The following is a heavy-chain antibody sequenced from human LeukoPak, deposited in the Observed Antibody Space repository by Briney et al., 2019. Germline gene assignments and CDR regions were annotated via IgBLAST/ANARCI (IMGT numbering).Heavy chain of an antibody. V-gene: IGHV4-4*02. CDR2: IYHSGST. J-gene: IGHJ6*03. Sequence: SETLSLTCVVSGGSIRSNWWTWVRQPPGKGLEWIGEIYHSGSTNYNPSLKSRVTISVDKSKNQFSLKLSSVTAADTAVYYCARTTEGYCRGRSCYSYYYYMDVWGKGTTVTVSS. CDR3: ARTTEGYCRGRSCYSYYYYMDV. CDR1: GGSIRSNW. D-gene: IGHD2-15*01.